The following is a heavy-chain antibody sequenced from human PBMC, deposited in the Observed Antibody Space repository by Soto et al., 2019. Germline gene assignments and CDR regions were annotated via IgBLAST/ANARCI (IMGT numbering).Heavy chain of an antibody. J-gene: IGHJ4*02. CDR3: ATSTYDDFWSGDF. CDR2: MNPNTGGA. CDR1: GYTXDDFY. Sequence: SXNVSYKASGYTXDDFYIHLVRQAPGQGFEWMGWMNPNTGGASYAQKFLGRVAMTRDTSISTAYMELSRLSSNDTAVYFCATSTYDDFWSGDFWGQGTLVTVSS. V-gene: IGHV1-2*02. D-gene: IGHD3-3*01.